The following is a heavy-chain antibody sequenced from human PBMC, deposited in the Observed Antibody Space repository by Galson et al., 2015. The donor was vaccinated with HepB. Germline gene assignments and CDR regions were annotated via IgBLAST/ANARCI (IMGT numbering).Heavy chain of an antibody. CDR1: GGSISSYY. CDR2: IYNSGST. CDR3: TGDMRPLTSGWRAFDI. D-gene: IGHD6-19*01. Sequence: ETLSLTCTVSGGSISSYYWSWIRQPPGKGLEWIGYIYNSGSTNYNPSLKSRVTISVDTAKNQFSLKLRSVTAADTAVYYCTGDMRPLTSGWRAFDIWGQGTMVTVSS. J-gene: IGHJ3*02. V-gene: IGHV4-59*01.